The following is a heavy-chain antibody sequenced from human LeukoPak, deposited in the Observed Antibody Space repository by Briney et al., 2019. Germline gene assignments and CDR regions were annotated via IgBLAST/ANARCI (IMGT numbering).Heavy chain of an antibody. V-gene: IGHV4-30-2*01. Sequence: SETLSLTCVVSGGSINSLGYFLTWIRQPPGKGLERIGYIHHSGNTLYHPSLQSRVTISVDRSRNQLSLKLNSVTAADTAVYYCARSLYYYDYDGGSYIGDAFDIWGQGTMVTVSS. J-gene: IGHJ3*02. CDR3: ARSLYYYDYDGGSYIGDAFDI. CDR2: IHHSGNT. CDR1: GGSINSLGYF. D-gene: IGHD3-22*01.